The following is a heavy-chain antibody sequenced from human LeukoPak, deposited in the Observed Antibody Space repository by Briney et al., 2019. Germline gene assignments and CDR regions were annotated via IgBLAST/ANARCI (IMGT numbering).Heavy chain of an antibody. CDR3: ARDSYYYDSRGLYYYYNMDV. J-gene: IGHJ6*03. CDR2: INPNSGGT. CDR1: GYTFTGYY. Sequence: GASVKVSCKASGYTFTGYYMHWVRQAPGQGLEWMGWINPNSGGTNYAQKFQGRVTMTRDTSISTAYMELSRLRSDDTAVYYCARDSYYYDSRGLYYYYNMDVWGKGTTVTISS. V-gene: IGHV1-2*02. D-gene: IGHD3-22*01.